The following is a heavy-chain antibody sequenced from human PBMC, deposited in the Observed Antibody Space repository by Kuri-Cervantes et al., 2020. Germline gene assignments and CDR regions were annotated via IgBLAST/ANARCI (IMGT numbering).Heavy chain of an antibody. CDR2: IIGSGGST. J-gene: IGHJ4*02. V-gene: IGHV3-23*01. D-gene: IGHD2/OR15-2a*01. Sequence: GEYLKISCEAPGFTFSSYSMSWVRQAPGKGLEWVSAIIGSGGSTYYADSVKGRFTISRDNSKNTLYLQMNSLRAEDTAVYDCARYFSVTNPFSFDYWGQGTLVTVSS. CDR1: GFTFSSYS. CDR3: ARYFSVTNPFSFDY.